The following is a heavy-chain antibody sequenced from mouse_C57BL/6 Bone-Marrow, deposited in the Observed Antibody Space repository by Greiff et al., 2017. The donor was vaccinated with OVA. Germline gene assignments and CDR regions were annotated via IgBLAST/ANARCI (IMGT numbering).Heavy chain of an antibody. Sequence: EVMLVESGGGLVQPGGSLKLSCAASGFTFSDYGMAWVRQAPRKGPEWVAFISNLAYSIYYADTVTGRFTISRENAKNTLYLEMSSLRSEDTAMYYCARHYDYDVGFAYWGQGTLVTVSA. CDR3: ARHYDYDVGFAY. V-gene: IGHV5-15*01. CDR1: GFTFSDYG. CDR2: ISNLAYSI. J-gene: IGHJ3*01. D-gene: IGHD2-4*01.